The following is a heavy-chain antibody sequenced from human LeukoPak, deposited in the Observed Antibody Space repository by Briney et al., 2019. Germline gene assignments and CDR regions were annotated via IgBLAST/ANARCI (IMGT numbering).Heavy chain of an antibody. CDR3: ARGPVDYGDYVFDY. CDR2: ISYDGSNK. CDR1: GFTFSSYA. Sequence: PGGSLRLSCEASGFTFSSYAMHWVRQAPGKGLEWVAVISYDGSNKYYADSVKGRFTISRDNSKNTLYLQMNSLRAEDTAVYYCARGPVDYGDYVFDYWGQGTLVTVSS. V-gene: IGHV3-30-3*01. J-gene: IGHJ4*02. D-gene: IGHD4-17*01.